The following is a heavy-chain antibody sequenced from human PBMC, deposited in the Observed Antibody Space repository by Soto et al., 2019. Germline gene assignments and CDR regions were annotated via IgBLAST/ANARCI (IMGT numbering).Heavy chain of an antibody. D-gene: IGHD1-26*01. Sequence: PGGSLRLSCAASGFTFSNYAMNWVRQAPGKGLEWVSIISGSGGSTYYADSVKGRFTISRDNSKNTLYLQMNSLRAEDTAVYYCAKGRSGSYGLYNWFDPWGQGTLVTVSS. CDR1: GFTFSNYA. CDR3: AKGRSGSYGLYNWFDP. J-gene: IGHJ5*02. V-gene: IGHV3-23*01. CDR2: ISGSGGST.